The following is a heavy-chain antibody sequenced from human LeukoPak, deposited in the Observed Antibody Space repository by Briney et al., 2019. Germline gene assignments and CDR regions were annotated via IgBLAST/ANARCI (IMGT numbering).Heavy chain of an antibody. CDR3: ASLLTPYHGSGGGGMDV. D-gene: IGHD3-10*01. Sequence: GGSLRLSWAASGFTFSTHWMYWVRQAPGKELVWVSRISGDGSGTSYADSVKGRFTISRDNAKDTLYLQMTSLRVEDTAVYSCASLLTPYHGSGGGGMDVWGQGTTVTVSS. J-gene: IGHJ6*02. V-gene: IGHV3-74*01. CDR1: GFTFSTHW. CDR2: ISGDGSGT.